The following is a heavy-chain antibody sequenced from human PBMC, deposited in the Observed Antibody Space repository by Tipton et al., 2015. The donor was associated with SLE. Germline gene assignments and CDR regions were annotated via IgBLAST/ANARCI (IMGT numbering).Heavy chain of an antibody. CDR1: GGSFSGYY. CDR2: INHSGST. J-gene: IGHJ4*02. CDR3: AVREFGGYSGYDDY. V-gene: IGHV4-34*01. Sequence: TLSPTCAVYGGSFSGYYWSWIRQPPGKGLEWIGEINHSGSTNYNPSLKSRVTISVDTSKNQFSLKLNSVTAADTAVYYCAVREFGGYSGYDDYWGQGTLVTVSS. D-gene: IGHD5-12*01.